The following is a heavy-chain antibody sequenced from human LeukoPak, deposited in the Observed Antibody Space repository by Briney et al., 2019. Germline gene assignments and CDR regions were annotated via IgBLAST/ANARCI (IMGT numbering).Heavy chain of an antibody. CDR1: GYTFTSYD. V-gene: IGHV1-8*01. J-gene: IGHJ4*02. D-gene: IGHD3-10*01. Sequence: ASVKVSCTASGYTFTSYDINWVRQATGQGVEWMGWMNPNSGNTGYAQKFQGRVTMTRNTSISTAYMELSSLRSEDTAVYYCARGLTMVRGPPMGYWGQGTLVTVSS. CDR2: MNPNSGNT. CDR3: ARGLTMVRGPPMGY.